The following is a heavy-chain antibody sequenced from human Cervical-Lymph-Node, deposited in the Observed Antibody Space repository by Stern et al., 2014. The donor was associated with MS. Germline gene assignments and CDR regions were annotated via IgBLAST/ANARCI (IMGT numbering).Heavy chain of an antibody. J-gene: IGHJ4*02. Sequence: QVQLVQSGAEVKKPGASVKVSCKASGYTFTSYAMHWVRQAPGQRLEWMGWINAGNGNTKYSQKFQGRVTITRDTSASTAYMELSSLRSEDTAVYYCARVSSGWVGYSYGLDYWGQGTLVTVSS. CDR3: ARVSSGWVGYSYGLDY. CDR2: INAGNGNT. D-gene: IGHD5-18*01. V-gene: IGHV1-3*01. CDR1: GYTFTSYA.